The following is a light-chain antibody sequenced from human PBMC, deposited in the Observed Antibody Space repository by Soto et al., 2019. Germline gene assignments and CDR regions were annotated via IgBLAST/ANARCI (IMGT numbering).Light chain of an antibody. J-gene: IGKJ1*01. Sequence: EIVLTQSPATLSLSPGERATLSCRASQSVSSYLAWYQQKPCQAPRLLIYDASNRATGIPARFSGSGSGTDFTLTISSLEPEDFAVYYCQQRSNWRVGLGQGTKVEIK. V-gene: IGKV3-11*01. CDR1: QSVSSY. CDR2: DAS. CDR3: QQRSNWRVG.